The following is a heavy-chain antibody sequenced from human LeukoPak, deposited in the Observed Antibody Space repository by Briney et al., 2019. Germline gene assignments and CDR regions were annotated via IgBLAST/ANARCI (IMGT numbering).Heavy chain of an antibody. J-gene: IGHJ4*02. CDR3: ATDFDDVNANYYYIPQY. CDR1: GFDFSRNG. D-gene: IGHD3-22*01. CDR2: IRFDGTNT. V-gene: IGHV3-30*02. Sequence: GGSLRLSCTASGFDFSRNGMHWVRQAPGKGLEWVSFIRFDGTNTFYAASVRGRFTTPRDNSRNTVFLQLNSLASEDTAVYLCATDFDDVNANYYYIPQYWGRGTLVTVSS.